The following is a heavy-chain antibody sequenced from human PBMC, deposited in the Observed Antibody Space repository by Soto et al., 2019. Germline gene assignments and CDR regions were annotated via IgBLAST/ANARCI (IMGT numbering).Heavy chain of an antibody. CDR2: ISYDGSNK. V-gene: IGHV3-30-3*01. CDR3: ARDLESLGHTAWY. J-gene: IGHJ4*02. Sequence: PGGSLRLSCAASGFTFSSYAMHWVRQAPGKGLEWVAVISYDGSNKYYADSVKGRFTISRDNSKNTLYLQMNSLRAEDTAVYYCARDLESLGHTAWYWGQGTLVTVSS. D-gene: IGHD3-10*01. CDR1: GFTFSSYA.